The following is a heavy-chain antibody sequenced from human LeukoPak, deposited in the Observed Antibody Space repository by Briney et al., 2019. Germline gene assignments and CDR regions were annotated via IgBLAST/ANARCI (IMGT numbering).Heavy chain of an antibody. J-gene: IGHJ6*03. CDR3: ARDPGYCSSTNCLYYMDV. CDR1: GGTFSSYA. CDR2: IIPIFGTA. D-gene: IGHD2-2*01. Sequence: ASVKVSCKASGGTFSSYAISWVRQAPGQGLEWMGGIIPIFGTANYAQKFQGRVTITTDESTSTAYMELSSLRSEDTAVYYCARDPGYCSSTNCLYYMDVWGKGTTVTVSS. V-gene: IGHV1-69*05.